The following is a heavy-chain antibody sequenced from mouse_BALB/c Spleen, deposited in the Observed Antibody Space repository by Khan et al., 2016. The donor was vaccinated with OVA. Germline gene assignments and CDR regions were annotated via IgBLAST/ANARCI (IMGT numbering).Heavy chain of an antibody. J-gene: IGHJ4*01. CDR3: ARSTTGYALDY. CDR1: GYSFTSHT. CDR2: INPRSGYT. D-gene: IGHD2-14*01. V-gene: IGHV1-4*01. Sequence: QMQLEESGAELVRPGASVKMSCKASGYSFTSHTMHWVKQRPGQGLVWIGYINPRSGYTNYNQKFNDKATLTADKSSSTAYMQLSSLTSEDSAVYYCARSTTGYALDYWGQGTSVTVSS.